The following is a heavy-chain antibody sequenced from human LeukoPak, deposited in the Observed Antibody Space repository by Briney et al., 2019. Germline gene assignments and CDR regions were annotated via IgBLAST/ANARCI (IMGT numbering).Heavy chain of an antibody. CDR1: GFTFSSYW. Sequence: GGSLRLSYAASGFTFSSYWMSWGGQAPGKGLEWVANIKQDGSEKYYVDSVKGRFTISRDNAKNSLYLQINSLRAEDTAVYYCATAHGYSGYDYDYWGQGTLVTVSS. CDR2: IKQDGSEK. J-gene: IGHJ4*02. V-gene: IGHV3-7*01. CDR3: ATAHGYSGYDYDY. D-gene: IGHD5-12*01.